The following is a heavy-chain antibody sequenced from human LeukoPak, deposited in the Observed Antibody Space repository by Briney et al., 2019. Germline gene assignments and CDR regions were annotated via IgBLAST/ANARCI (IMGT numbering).Heavy chain of an antibody. Sequence: GASVKVSCKASGGTFSSYAISWVRQAPGQGLEWMGGIIPIFDTANYAQKFQGRVTITTDESTSTAYMELSSLRSEDTAVYYCASGMYYDFWSGYYRSYWFDPWGQGTLVTVSS. CDR3: ASGMYYDFWSGYYRSYWFDP. CDR1: GGTFSSYA. V-gene: IGHV1-69*05. J-gene: IGHJ5*02. CDR2: IIPIFDTA. D-gene: IGHD3-3*01.